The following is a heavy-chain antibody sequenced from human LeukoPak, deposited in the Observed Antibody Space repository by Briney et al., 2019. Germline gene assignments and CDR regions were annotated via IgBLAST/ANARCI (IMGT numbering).Heavy chain of an antibody. Sequence: GGSLRLSCAAPGFTFSSYAMSWVRQAPGKGLEWVSVISGSGGSTYYADSVKGRFTISRDNSKNTLSLQMNSLRAEDTAVYYCAKDGFNWNPHYFDYWGQGTLVTVST. V-gene: IGHV3-23*01. CDR1: GFTFSSYA. CDR2: ISGSGGST. J-gene: IGHJ4*02. CDR3: AKDGFNWNPHYFDY. D-gene: IGHD1-20*01.